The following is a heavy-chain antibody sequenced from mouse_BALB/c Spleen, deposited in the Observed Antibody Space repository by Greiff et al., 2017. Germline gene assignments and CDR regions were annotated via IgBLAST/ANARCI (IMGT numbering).Heavy chain of an antibody. Sequence: EVQPVESGGGLVKPGGSLKLSCAASGFTFSDYYMYWVRQTPEKRLEWVATISDGGSYTYYPDSVKGRFTISRDNAKNNLYLQMSSLKSEDTAMYYCARGDGWYFDVWGAGTTVTVSS. CDR3: ARGDGWYFDV. CDR1: GFTFSDYY. D-gene: IGHD3-3*01. J-gene: IGHJ1*01. CDR2: ISDGGSYT. V-gene: IGHV5-4*02.